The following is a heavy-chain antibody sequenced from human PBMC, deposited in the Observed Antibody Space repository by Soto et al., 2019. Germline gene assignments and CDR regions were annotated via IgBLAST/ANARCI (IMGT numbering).Heavy chain of an antibody. CDR2: IYYTGST. V-gene: IGHV4-31*03. D-gene: IGHD1-20*01. CDR3: ATVGGNWNYVDH. J-gene: IGHJ4*02. Sequence: SETLSLTCTVSGGSISSGGYYWSWIRQHPEKGLEWIGYIYYTGSTYYNPSLKSRVTMSVDTSKNQFSLKLSSVTAADTAVYYCATVGGNWNYVDHWGQGTLVTVSS. CDR1: GGSISSGGYY.